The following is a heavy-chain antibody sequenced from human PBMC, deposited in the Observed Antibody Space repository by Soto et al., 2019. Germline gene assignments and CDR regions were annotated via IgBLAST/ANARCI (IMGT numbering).Heavy chain of an antibody. D-gene: IGHD2-21*02. J-gene: IGHJ5*02. CDR2: IKQDGSEK. CDR1: GFTFSSYW. CDR3: ARTYCGGDCYTAWFDP. Sequence: EVQLVESGGGLVQPGGSLRLSCAASGFTFSSYWMSWVRQAPGKGLEWVANIKQDGSEKYYVDSVKGRFTISRDNAKNSLYLQMNSLRAEATAVYYCARTYCGGDCYTAWFDPWGQGTLVTVSS. V-gene: IGHV3-7*05.